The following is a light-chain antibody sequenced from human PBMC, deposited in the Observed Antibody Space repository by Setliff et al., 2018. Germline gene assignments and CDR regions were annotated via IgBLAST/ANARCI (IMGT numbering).Light chain of an antibody. CDR3: SSYAASYNPYV. V-gene: IGLV2-8*01. CDR1: SNDIGAYKF. J-gene: IGLJ1*01. CDR2: EVT. Sequence: QSALAQPPSASGSPGQSLTIPSPGTSNDIGAYKFVSWYQQHPGKPPKLIIYEVTKRPSGVPDRLSGSKSGNTASLTVSGLQAEDEADYYCSSYAASYNPYVFGTGTKV.